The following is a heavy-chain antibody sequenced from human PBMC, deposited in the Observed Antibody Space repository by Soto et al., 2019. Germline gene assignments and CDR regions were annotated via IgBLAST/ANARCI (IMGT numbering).Heavy chain of an antibody. Sequence: ASVKVSCKASGGTLSSYTISWVRQDPGQGLEWMGRIIPILGIANYAQKFQGRVTMTEDTSTDTAYMELSSLRSEDTAVYYCATAYDDYSNYYSMDVWGKGTTVTVSS. CDR1: GGTLSSYT. CDR2: IIPILGIA. J-gene: IGHJ6*03. V-gene: IGHV1-69*02. CDR3: ATAYDDYSNYYSMDV. D-gene: IGHD4-17*01.